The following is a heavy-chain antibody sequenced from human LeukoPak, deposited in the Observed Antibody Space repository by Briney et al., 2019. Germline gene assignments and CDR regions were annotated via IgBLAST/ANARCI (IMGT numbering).Heavy chain of an antibody. CDR2: ISGSARTI. D-gene: IGHD4-23*01. J-gene: IGHJ4*02. CDR3: ARDEANYGGNSNY. V-gene: IGHV3-11*01. Sequence: GSLRLCCAASGFTFSDYYMNWIRQSPGKGLEWISYISGSARTIYYADSVKGRFTISRDNAKNSLYLQMNSLRAEDTAVYYCARDEANYGGNSNYWGQGTLVTVSS. CDR1: GFTFSDYY.